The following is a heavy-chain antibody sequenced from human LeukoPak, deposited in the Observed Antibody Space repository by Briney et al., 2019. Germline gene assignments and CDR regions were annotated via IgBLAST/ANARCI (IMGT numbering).Heavy chain of an antibody. V-gene: IGHV3-7*01. D-gene: IGHD2-15*01. CDR2: INQDGSQE. Sequence: GGSLRLSCAASGFPFSTYWMTRVRQAPGKGLEWVANINQDGSQEHYVDSVTGRFTISRDNAKNSLYLQVNSLRDEDTAVYYCAREVGSPAVRSAFDLWGQGTMVTVSS. J-gene: IGHJ3*01. CDR1: GFPFSTYW. CDR3: AREVGSPAVRSAFDL.